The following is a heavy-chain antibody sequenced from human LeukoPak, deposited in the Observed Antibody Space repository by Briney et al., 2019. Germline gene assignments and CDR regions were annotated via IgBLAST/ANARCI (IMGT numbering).Heavy chain of an antibody. CDR2: INTNTGNP. CDR3: ARSSRSGLVNYFDY. D-gene: IGHD3-3*01. J-gene: IGHJ4*02. CDR1: GYTFTSYA. Sequence: GASVKVSCKASGYTFTSYAMNWVRQAPGQGLEWMGWINTNTGNPTYAQGFTGRFVFSLDTSVSTAYLQISSLKAEDTAVYYCARSSRSGLVNYFDYWGQGTLVTVSS. V-gene: IGHV7-4-1*02.